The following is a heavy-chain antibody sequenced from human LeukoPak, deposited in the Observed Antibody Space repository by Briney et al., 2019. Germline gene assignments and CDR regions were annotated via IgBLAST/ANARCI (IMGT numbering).Heavy chain of an antibody. J-gene: IGHJ5*02. V-gene: IGHV1-69*13. D-gene: IGHD1-7*01. CDR1: GGTFSSYA. CDR2: IIPIFGTA. Sequence: SVKVSCKASGGTFSSYAISWVRQAPGQGLEWMGGIIPIFGTANYAQKFQGRVTITADESTSTAYMELSSLRSEDTAVYYCARVDGARTRFDPWGQGTLVTVSS. CDR3: ARVDGARTRFDP.